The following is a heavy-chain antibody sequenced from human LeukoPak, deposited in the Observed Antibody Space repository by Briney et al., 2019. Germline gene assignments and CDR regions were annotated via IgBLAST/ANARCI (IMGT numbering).Heavy chain of an antibody. D-gene: IGHD3-10*02. CDR1: GLTFSTDW. V-gene: IGHV3-7*01. Sequence: SLRLSCAASGLTFSTDWMSWVCQAPRKGLEWVANIKQEGSEKYYVHSLKVRFPIPRDNARNSLHLQMNILRPQNTPGYYVAALGINMIGGVWGKGTTVTISS. CDR2: IKQEGSEK. J-gene: IGHJ6*04. CDR3: AALGINMIGGV.